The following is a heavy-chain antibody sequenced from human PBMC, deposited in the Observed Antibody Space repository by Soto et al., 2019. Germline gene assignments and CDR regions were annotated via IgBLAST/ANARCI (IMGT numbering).Heavy chain of an antibody. J-gene: IGHJ6*01. V-gene: IGHV1-2*02. CDR1: GYTFSGHH. CDR3: ARYLIVDGTDTYGMDV. CDR2: INPNTGGS. D-gene: IGHD1-26*01. Sequence: ASVKVSYQDSGYTFSGHHIHGVRQAPGLGLEWMGWINPNTGGSNYAEKFKGRILMTRDTSIFTTHMRLNRLTSDDTAVYYFARYLIVDGTDTYGMDVGRQVNTVGVSS.